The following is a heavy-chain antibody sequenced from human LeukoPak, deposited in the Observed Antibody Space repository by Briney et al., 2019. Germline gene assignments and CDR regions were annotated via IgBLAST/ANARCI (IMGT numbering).Heavy chain of an antibody. J-gene: IGHJ4*02. Sequence: GASVKVSCKASGYTFTSYGFSWVRQAPGQGLERMGWISAYNGNTKYAQKLQGRVTMTTDTSTSTAYMELRSLRSDDTAVYYCARDYYDSSGYLPFDYWGQGTLVTVSS. CDR1: GYTFTSYG. D-gene: IGHD3-22*01. CDR3: ARDYYDSSGYLPFDY. CDR2: ISAYNGNT. V-gene: IGHV1-18*01.